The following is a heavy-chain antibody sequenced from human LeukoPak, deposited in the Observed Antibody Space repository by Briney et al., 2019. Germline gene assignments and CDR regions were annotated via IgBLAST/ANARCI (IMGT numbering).Heavy chain of an antibody. CDR1: GFTFSSYW. V-gene: IGHV3-7*01. D-gene: IGHD2-21*01. CDR3: ARDRSPSDWFDP. Sequence: GAPRLSCAASGFTFSSYWMSWVRQAPGKGLEWVANIKQDGSEKYYVDSVKGRFTISRDNAKNSLYLQMNSLRAEDTAVYYCARDRSPSDWFDPWGQGTLVTVSS. J-gene: IGHJ5*02. CDR2: IKQDGSEK.